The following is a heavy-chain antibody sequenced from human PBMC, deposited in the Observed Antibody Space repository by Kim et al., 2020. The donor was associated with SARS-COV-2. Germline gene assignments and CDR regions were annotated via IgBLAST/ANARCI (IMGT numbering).Heavy chain of an antibody. CDR3: ARDAGIVVVPARRGGNWFDP. D-gene: IGHD2-2*01. Sequence: SETLSLTCTVSGGSISSYYWSWIRQPAGKGLEWIGRIYTSGSTNYNPSLKSRVTMSVDTSKNQFSLKLSSVTAADTAVYYCARDAGIVVVPARRGGNWFDPWGQGTLVTVSS. CDR1: GGSISSYY. V-gene: IGHV4-4*07. CDR2: IYTSGST. J-gene: IGHJ5*02.